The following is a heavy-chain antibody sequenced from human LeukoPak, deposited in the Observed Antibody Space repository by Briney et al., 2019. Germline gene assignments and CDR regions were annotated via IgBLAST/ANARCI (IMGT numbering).Heavy chain of an antibody. D-gene: IGHD1-1*01. J-gene: IGHJ3*02. V-gene: IGHV4-39*01. Sequence: SETLSLTCTVSGDSISTSIYYWGWIRQPPGKGLEWIGSIFDTGSTYYNPSLKSRVTISVDTSKNQFSLKLSSVTAADTAVYYCARHLECDAFDIWGRGTMVTVSS. CDR2: IFDTGST. CDR3: ARHLECDAFDI. CDR1: GDSISTSIYY.